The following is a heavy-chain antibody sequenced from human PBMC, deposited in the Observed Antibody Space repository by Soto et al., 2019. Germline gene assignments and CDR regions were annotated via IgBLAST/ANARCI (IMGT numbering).Heavy chain of an antibody. Sequence: QVSLVQSGAEVKKPGSSVNVSCKSFGYIFSNLYIHWGRQAPGQGLEWMGIIKPNTGGTSYPQKFQGRVTLTRDTSPSTVHMEMSSLTSEDTAVYYCSRDKFYVDNSFELWGQGTVVTVSS. D-gene: IGHD4-17*01. J-gene: IGHJ4*02. CDR1: GYIFSNLY. V-gene: IGHV1-46*01. CDR3: SRDKFYVDNSFEL. CDR2: IKPNTGGT.